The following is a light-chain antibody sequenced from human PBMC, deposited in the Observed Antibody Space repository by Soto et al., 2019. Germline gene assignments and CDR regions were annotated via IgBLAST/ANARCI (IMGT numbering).Light chain of an antibody. CDR1: QSLSSDS. CDR3: QQYGSSPLT. CDR2: GAS. V-gene: IGKV3-20*01. J-gene: IGKJ4*01. Sequence: EDVLTQFPGPLSLSPGDRATLSCRASQSLSSDSLAWYQQKPGQAPRLLIYGASSRANGIPDRFSGSGSGTDFTLTISRLEPEDFAVYYCQQYGSSPLTFGGGTMVDIK.